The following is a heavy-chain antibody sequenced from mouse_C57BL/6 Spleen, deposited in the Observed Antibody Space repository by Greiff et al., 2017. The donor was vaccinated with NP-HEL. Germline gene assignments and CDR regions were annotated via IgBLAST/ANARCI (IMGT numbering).Heavy chain of an antibody. CDR2: ISSGGSYT. Sequence: EVKLVESGGDLVKPGGSLKLSCAASGFTFSSYGMSWVRQTPDKRLEWVATISSGGSYTYYPDSVKGRFTISRDNAKNTLYLQMSSLKSEDTAMYYCARGITTVAHFDYWGQGTTLTVSS. D-gene: IGHD1-1*01. CDR3: ARGITTVAHFDY. CDR1: GFTFSSYG. J-gene: IGHJ2*01. V-gene: IGHV5-6*01.